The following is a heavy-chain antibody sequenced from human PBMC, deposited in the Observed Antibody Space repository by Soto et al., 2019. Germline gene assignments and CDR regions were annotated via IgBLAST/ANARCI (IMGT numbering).Heavy chain of an antibody. CDR1: GFTFSSYS. D-gene: IGHD2-2*01. V-gene: IGHV3-21*01. Sequence: PGGSLRLSCAASGFTFSSYSMNWVRQAPGKGLERVSSISSSSSYIYYADSVKGRFTISRDNAKNSLYLQMNSLRAEDTAVYYCARDPGYQLLSTPFDYWGQGTLVTVSS. CDR2: ISSSSSYI. J-gene: IGHJ4*02. CDR3: ARDPGYQLLSTPFDY.